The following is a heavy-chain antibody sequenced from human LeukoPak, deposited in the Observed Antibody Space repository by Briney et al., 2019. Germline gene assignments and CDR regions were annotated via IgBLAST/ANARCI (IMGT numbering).Heavy chain of an antibody. D-gene: IGHD3-10*01. V-gene: IGHV3-74*01. CDR2: INSDGSST. J-gene: IGHJ4*01. CDR3: ARAVYYSNYLGY. CDR1: GFTFSSYW. Sequence: GGSLRLSCAASGFTFSSYWMHWVRQAPGKSLVWVSRINSDGSSTNYADSVKGRFTISRDNAKNTLYLQMNSLRAEDTAMYYCARAVYYSNYLGYWGQGTLVTVSS.